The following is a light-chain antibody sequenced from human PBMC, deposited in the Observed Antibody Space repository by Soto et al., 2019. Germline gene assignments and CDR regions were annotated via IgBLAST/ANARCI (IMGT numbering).Light chain of an antibody. CDR3: CSFARSTTFYV. J-gene: IGLJ1*01. CDR2: EGD. CDR1: SSDVGSSNL. Sequence: QSPLTQPASVSGSPGQWITISCSGTSSDVGSSNLVSWYQQHPGKAPKLIIFEGDRRPSGVSGRFSGSKSGNTASLTISGLQAEDEADYYCCSFARSTTFYVFGTGTKVTVL. V-gene: IGLV2-23*01.